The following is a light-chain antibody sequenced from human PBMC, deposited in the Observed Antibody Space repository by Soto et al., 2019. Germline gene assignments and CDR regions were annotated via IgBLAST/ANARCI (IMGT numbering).Light chain of an antibody. V-gene: IGKV1-39*01. J-gene: IGKJ5*01. Sequence: DIHMTQSPSTLSGSVGDRVTITCRASQTISSWLAWYQQKPGKAPKLLMYGASYLKSGVPTRFSGSGSGTDFTLTISSLQPEDFAIYYCQQTYTTPEITFGQGTRLEI. CDR2: GAS. CDR1: QTISSW. CDR3: QQTYTTPEIT.